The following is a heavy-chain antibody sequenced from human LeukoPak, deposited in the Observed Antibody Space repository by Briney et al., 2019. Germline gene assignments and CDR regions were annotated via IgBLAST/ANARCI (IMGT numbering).Heavy chain of an antibody. V-gene: IGHV1-2*06. J-gene: IGHJ4*02. CDR2: INPNSGGT. CDR3: ARGGATVVTPGDY. D-gene: IGHD4-23*01. Sequence: GASVKVSCKASGYTFTGYYMHWVRQAPGQGLEWMGRINPNSGGTNYAQKFQGRVTMTRDTSISTAYMELSRLRSDDTAVYYCARGGATVVTPGDYWGQGTLVTVSS. CDR1: GYTFTGYY.